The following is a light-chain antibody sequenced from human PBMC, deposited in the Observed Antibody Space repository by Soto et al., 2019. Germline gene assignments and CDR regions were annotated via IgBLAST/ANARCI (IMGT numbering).Light chain of an antibody. CDR2: DAS. J-gene: IGKJ1*01. CDR3: QQYNSVWT. V-gene: IGKV1-5*01. Sequence: DIQMTQSPSTLSASVGDRVTITCRASQSISSWSAWYQQKPGTAPKLLIYDASSLESGVPSRFSGSGTGKEFTLNISGLQPDDFATYYCQQYNSVWTFGQGTKVEIK. CDR1: QSISSW.